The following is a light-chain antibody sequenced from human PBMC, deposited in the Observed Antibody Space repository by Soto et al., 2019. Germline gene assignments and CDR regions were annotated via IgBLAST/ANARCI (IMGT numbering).Light chain of an antibody. CDR3: QQYNNWPKT. J-gene: IGKJ1*01. CDR2: GTT. Sequence: EIVMTQSPAPLSVSPGERATLSCRASQSISSSLAWYQQRPGQAPRLLIYGTTTRAAGVPSRFSGSGSGAEFTLTISSLQSEDFAFYYCQQYNNWPKTFGQGTKVDIK. CDR1: QSISSS. V-gene: IGKV3-15*01.